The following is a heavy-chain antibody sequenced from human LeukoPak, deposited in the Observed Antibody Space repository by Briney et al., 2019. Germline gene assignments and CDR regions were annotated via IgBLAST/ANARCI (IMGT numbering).Heavy chain of an antibody. CDR1: GGSISIYY. D-gene: IGHD3/OR15-3a*01. J-gene: IGHJ6*03. CDR2: IYYSGST. V-gene: IGHV4-59*01. Sequence: PSETLSLTCTVSGGSISIYYGIWIRQPPGKGLEWVGYIYYSGSTNHNPSLKRRVTISVDTSKHQFSLKLSSVTAAHTAVYYCARDPLGLVEPTMDVWGKGSTVTVSS. CDR3: ARDPLGLVEPTMDV.